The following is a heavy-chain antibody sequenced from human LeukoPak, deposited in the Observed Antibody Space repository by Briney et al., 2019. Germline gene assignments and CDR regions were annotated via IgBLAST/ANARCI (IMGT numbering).Heavy chain of an antibody. CDR2: IYTSGST. D-gene: IGHD5-18*01. J-gene: IGHJ4*02. CDR1: GGSISSYY. Sequence: SETLSLTCTVSGGSISSYYWSWIRQPPGKGLEWIGYIYTSGSTNYNPSLKSRVTISVDTSKNQFSLKLSSVTAADTAVYYCAIAPRGYQRGATQEYYFDYWGQGTLVTVSS. V-gene: IGHV4-4*09. CDR3: AIAPRGYQRGATQEYYFDY.